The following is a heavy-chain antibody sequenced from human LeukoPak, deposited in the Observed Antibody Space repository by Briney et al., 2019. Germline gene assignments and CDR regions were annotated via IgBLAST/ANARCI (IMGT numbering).Heavy chain of an antibody. D-gene: IGHD1-26*01. CDR1: GDSISSAGYY. CDR2: IYTSGTT. CDR3: ARESGVLRGTYSSFDY. V-gene: IGHV4-61*02. Sequence: SETLSLTCTVSGDSISSAGYYWSWIRQPAGKGLEWIGRIYTSGTTKYNPSLESRVTISVDTSENQFSLRLSSVTAADTAAYYCARESGVLRGTYSSFDYWGQETLVTVSS. J-gene: IGHJ4*02.